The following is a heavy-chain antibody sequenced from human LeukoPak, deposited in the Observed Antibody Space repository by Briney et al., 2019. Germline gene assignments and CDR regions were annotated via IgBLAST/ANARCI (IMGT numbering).Heavy chain of an antibody. D-gene: IGHD3-10*01. CDR2: IVVGSGNT. CDR3: AAGGYGSGSTPFDY. Sequence: GTSVKVSCKASGFTFTSSAIQWVRQARGQRLEWIGWIVVGSGNTNYAQKFQERVTITRDMSTSTAYMELSSLRSEDTAVYYCAAGGYGSGSTPFDYWGQGTLVTVSS. V-gene: IGHV1-58*02. J-gene: IGHJ4*02. CDR1: GFTFTSSA.